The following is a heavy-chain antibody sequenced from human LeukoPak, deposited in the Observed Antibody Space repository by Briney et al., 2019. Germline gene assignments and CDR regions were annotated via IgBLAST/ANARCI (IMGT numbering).Heavy chain of an antibody. V-gene: IGHV3-48*03. CDR1: GFTFSSYE. J-gene: IGHJ3*02. Sequence: PGGSLRRSCAASGFTFSSYEMNWVRQAPGKGLEWVSYISSSGSTIYYADSVKGRFTISRDNAKNSLYLQMDSLRAEDTAVYYCGGVGIHLLGAFDIWGQGTMVTVSS. D-gene: IGHD5-18*01. CDR3: GGVGIHLLGAFDI. CDR2: ISSSGSTI.